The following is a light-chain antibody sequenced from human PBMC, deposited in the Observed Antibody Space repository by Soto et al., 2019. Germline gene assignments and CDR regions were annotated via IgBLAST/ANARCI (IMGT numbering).Light chain of an antibody. CDR3: QKYDSAPFT. Sequence: LQMTQSPSSLSASVGDRVTITCRASQGISNFLAWYQQKPGKVPTLLIYSASTLQSGVPSRFSGSGSGTDFTLTISSLQPEDVATYYYQKYDSAPFTFGPGAKVEIK. J-gene: IGKJ3*01. CDR1: QGISNF. CDR2: SAS. V-gene: IGKV1-27*01.